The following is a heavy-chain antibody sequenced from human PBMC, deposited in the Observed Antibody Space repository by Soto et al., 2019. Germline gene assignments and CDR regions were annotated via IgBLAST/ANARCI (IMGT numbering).Heavy chain of an antibody. CDR3: ARGARI. J-gene: IGHJ3*02. CDR2: IKEDGSEK. V-gene: IGHV3-7*01. Sequence: EVQLVESGGDLVQPGGSLRLSCADSRFTFSGYWMYWVRQAPGKGLEWVANIKEDGSEKNYVDSVRGRFTISRANAKNSLYLQMNSLRAEDTAVYYCARGARIWGQGTMVTVSS. CDR1: RFTFSGYW.